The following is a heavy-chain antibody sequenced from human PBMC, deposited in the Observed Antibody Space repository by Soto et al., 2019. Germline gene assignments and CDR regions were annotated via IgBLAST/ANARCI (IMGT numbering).Heavy chain of an antibody. CDR1: VFTFSSYW. D-gene: IGHD3-3*01. CDR2: IKQDGSEK. J-gene: IGHJ5*02. CDR3: ARGYDFWSGWFDP. V-gene: IGHV3-7*01. Sequence: WGYLLVFCVNSVFTFSSYWMDWVGQAPGKGLEWVANIKQDGSEKYYVDSVKGRFTISRDNAKNSLYLQMNSLRAEDTAVYYCARGYDFWSGWFDPWGQGTLVTVSS.